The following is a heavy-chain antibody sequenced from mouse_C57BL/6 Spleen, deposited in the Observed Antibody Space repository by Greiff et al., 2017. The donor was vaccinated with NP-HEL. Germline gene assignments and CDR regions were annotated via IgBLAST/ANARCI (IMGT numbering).Heavy chain of an antibody. CDR1: GYTFTDYY. Sequence: EVQLQQSGPVLVKPGASVKMSCKASGYTFTDYYMNWVKQSHGKSLEWIGVINPYNGGPSYNQKFKGKATLTVDKSSSTAYMELNSLTSEDSAVYYCARPRSTMITEGYYAMDYWGQGTSVTVSS. D-gene: IGHD2-4*01. J-gene: IGHJ4*01. CDR2: INPYNGGP. CDR3: ARPRSTMITEGYYAMDY. V-gene: IGHV1-19*01.